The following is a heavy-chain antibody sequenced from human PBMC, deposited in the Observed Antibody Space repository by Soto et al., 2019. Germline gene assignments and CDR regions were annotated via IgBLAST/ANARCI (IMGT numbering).Heavy chain of an antibody. J-gene: IGHJ6*02. D-gene: IGHD2-2*01. V-gene: IGHV1-46*01. CDR1: GYTFTSFY. Sequence: ASVKVSCKASGYTFTSFYIHWVRQAPGQGLEWTGIINPSGGSIIYAQSRQGRVTMTRDTSTSTVYMELSRLRSDDTAVYYCARDQVRGTGAAAITKGLGGTTYYYYALDVWGQGTTVTVSS. CDR2: INPSGGSI. CDR3: ARDQVRGTGAAAITKGLGGTTYYYYALDV.